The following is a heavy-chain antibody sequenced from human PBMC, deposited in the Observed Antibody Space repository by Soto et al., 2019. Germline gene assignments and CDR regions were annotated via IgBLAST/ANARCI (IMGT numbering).Heavy chain of an antibody. CDR3: ARGAYSSGWS. Sequence: GGSLRLSCAASGFTVSSNYMSWVRQAPGKGLEWVSVVDGGGNTYYADSVKGRFTISRDNSKNTLYLQMNSLRAEDTAIYYCARGAYSSGWSWGRGALVTVSS. CDR1: GFTVSSNY. V-gene: IGHV3-53*01. J-gene: IGHJ1*01. D-gene: IGHD6-19*01. CDR2: VDGGGNT.